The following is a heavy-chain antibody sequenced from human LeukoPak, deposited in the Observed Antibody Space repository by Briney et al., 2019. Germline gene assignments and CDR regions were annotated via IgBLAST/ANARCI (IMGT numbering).Heavy chain of an antibody. J-gene: IGHJ4*02. V-gene: IGHV3-30-3*02. Sequence: GGSLRLSCAASGFTFSSYAMHLVRQAPGKGLEWAAVISDDESDQYKADSVKGRFTISRDNSKNTLYLQMNSLIPEDTAMYYCEKPKGATGYVDYWGQGTLVTVSS. CDR2: ISDDESDQ. CDR3: EKPKGATGYVDY. CDR1: GFTFSSYA. D-gene: IGHD1-26*01.